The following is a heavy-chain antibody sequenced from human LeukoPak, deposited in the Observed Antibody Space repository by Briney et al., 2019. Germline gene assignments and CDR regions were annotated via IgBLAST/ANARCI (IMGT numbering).Heavy chain of an antibody. J-gene: IGHJ4*02. Sequence: SETLSLTCTVSGGSISSSTVYWGWIRPPPGKGLEWIGGINYSGYTYYNPSLKSRVTISVDTPKNQFSLKLSFVTAADTAVYYCARPGYYDNSGFNFDYWGQGTLVTVSS. CDR1: GGSISSSTVY. V-gene: IGHV4-39*01. CDR2: INYSGYT. CDR3: ARPGYYDNSGFNFDY. D-gene: IGHD3-22*01.